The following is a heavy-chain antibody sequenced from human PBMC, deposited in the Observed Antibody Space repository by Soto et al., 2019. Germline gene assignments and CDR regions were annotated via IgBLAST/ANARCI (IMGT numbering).Heavy chain of an antibody. CDR1: GFSFSSIGEG. V-gene: IGHV2-5*02. CDR3: VQSRCGGDCLQSYSSHSYYGLDV. CDR2: IYWDDDK. D-gene: IGHD2-21*02. J-gene: IGHJ6*02. Sequence: QITLKESGPTLVKPTQTLTLTCTFPGFSFSSIGEGVGWIRQPPGKALEWLALIYWDDDKRYSPSLKSRLTSTKDTSKNQVVLTRTNMDPVDTATYYCVQSRCGGDCLQSYSSHSYYGLDVWGQGTTVTVSS.